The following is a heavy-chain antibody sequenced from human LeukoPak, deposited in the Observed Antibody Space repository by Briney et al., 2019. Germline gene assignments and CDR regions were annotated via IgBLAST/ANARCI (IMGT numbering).Heavy chain of an antibody. D-gene: IGHD2-15*01. Sequence: ASVKVSCKVSGYTLTELSMHWVRQAPGKGLEWMGGFDPEDGETIYAQKFQGRVTMTEDTSTDAAYMELSSLRSEDTAVYYCARVGFATQFYYYYGMDVWGQGTTVTVSS. CDR3: ARVGFATQFYYYYGMDV. V-gene: IGHV1-24*01. J-gene: IGHJ6*02. CDR1: GYTLTELS. CDR2: FDPEDGET.